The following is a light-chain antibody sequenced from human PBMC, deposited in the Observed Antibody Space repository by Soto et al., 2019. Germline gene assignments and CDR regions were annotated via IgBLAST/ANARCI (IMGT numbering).Light chain of an antibody. Sequence: QSVLTQPASVSGSPGQSITISCTGTSSDVGGYNYVSWYQQHPGKAPKLMIYEVSNRPSGVSNRLSGSKSGNTASLTISGLQAEDVADYYCSSYTSSSTLVFGGGTKLTFL. CDR2: EVS. CDR1: SSDVGGYNY. V-gene: IGLV2-14*01. CDR3: SSYTSSSTLV. J-gene: IGLJ2*01.